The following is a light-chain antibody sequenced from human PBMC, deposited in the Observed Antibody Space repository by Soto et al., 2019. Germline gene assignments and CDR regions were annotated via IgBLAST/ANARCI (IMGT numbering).Light chain of an antibody. CDR2: RGS. V-gene: IGKV1-16*02. CDR1: QDISNY. Sequence: DIQMTQSPSSLSASVGDRVTITCRASQDISNYLAWFQQKPGKAPKSLISRGSSLQSGVPSKFSGSASGTDFALPISSLQPEDVAIYSCHQYNRYPMTFGQGTRLEMK. CDR3: HQYNRYPMT. J-gene: IGKJ5*01.